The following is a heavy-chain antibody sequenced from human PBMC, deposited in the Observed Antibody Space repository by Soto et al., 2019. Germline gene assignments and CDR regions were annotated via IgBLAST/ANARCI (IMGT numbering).Heavy chain of an antibody. CDR1: GFTFSDYY. CDR3: ARDSFYCSSTSCYDY. CDR2: ISSSSSYT. D-gene: IGHD2-2*01. Sequence: GGSLRLSCAASGFTFSDYYMSWIRQAPGKGLEWVSYISSSSSYTNYADSVKGRFTISRDNAKNSLYLQMNSLRAEDTAVYYCARDSFYCSSTSCYDYWGQGTLVTVSS. V-gene: IGHV3-11*05. J-gene: IGHJ4*02.